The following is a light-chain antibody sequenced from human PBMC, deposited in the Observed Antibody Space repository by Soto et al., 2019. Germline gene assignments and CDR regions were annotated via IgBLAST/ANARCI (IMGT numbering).Light chain of an antibody. V-gene: IGLV2-14*03. CDR3: SSYTSSSTYV. CDR1: SSDVGAYNY. CDR2: DVT. J-gene: IGLJ1*01. Sequence: QSVLTQPASVSGSPGQSIAISCTGTSSDVGAYNYVSWYQQHPGKAPKLMIFDVTNRPSGVSDRFSGSKSGNTAPLTISGLQAEDEADYYCSSYTSSSTYVFGTGTKVTAL.